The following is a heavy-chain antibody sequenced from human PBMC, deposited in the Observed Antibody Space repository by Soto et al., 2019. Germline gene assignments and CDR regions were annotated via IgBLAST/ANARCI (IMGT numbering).Heavy chain of an antibody. CDR3: ARDTSHIAANYYYGMDV. V-gene: IGHV1-69*12. D-gene: IGHD6-6*01. CDR2: IIPIFGTA. J-gene: IGHJ6*02. CDR1: GGTFSSYA. Sequence: QVQLVQSGAEVKKPGSSVKVSCKASGGTFSSYAISWVRQAPGQGLEWMGGIIPIFGTANYAQKFQGRVTITADESTSTAYMELSSVRTEDTAVYYCARDTSHIAANYYYGMDVWGQGTTVTVSS.